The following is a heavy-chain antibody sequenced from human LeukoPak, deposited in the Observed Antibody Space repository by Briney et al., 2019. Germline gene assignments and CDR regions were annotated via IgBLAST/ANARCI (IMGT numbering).Heavy chain of an antibody. CDR3: AKDQVSGYGSNDAFDI. CDR1: GFTFSSYA. Sequence: GGSLRLSCAASGFTFSSYAMSWVRQAPGKGLEWVSAISGSGGSTYYADSVKGRFTITRDNSKNTLYLQMNSLRAEDTAVYYCAKDQVSGYGSNDAFDIWGQGTMVTVSS. V-gene: IGHV3-23*01. D-gene: IGHD3-10*01. CDR2: ISGSGGST. J-gene: IGHJ3*02.